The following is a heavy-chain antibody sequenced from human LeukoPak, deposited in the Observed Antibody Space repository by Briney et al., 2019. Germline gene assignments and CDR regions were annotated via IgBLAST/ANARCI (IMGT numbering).Heavy chain of an antibody. Sequence: PGGSLRLSCAASGFTFSASGLHWVRQASGKGLEWRGRIANKPNNYATVYAASLTGRFTISRDDSKNTAYLQMNSLKTEDSAVYYCVGDYNAWTGQNYWGQGTLVAVSS. D-gene: IGHD4-17*01. V-gene: IGHV3-73*01. CDR1: GFTFSASG. J-gene: IGHJ4*02. CDR2: IANKPNNYAT. CDR3: VGDYNAWTGQNY.